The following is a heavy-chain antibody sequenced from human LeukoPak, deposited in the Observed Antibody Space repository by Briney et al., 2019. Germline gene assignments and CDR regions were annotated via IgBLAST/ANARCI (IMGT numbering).Heavy chain of an antibody. Sequence: GGSLRLSCAVSGFTFSRYTMNWVRQAPGKGLEWVSGISWNSGSIGYADSVKGRFTISRDNAKNSLYLQMNSLRAEDTAVYYCARGSSNIAARNNWFDPWGQGTLVTVSS. CDR3: ARGSSNIAARNNWFDP. CDR1: GFTFSRYT. J-gene: IGHJ5*02. D-gene: IGHD6-6*01. CDR2: ISWNSGSI. V-gene: IGHV3-48*04.